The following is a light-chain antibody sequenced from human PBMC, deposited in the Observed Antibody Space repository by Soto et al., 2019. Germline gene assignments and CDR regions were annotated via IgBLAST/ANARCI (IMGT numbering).Light chain of an antibody. CDR3: QSYDSSSRV. V-gene: IGLV6-57*04. J-gene: IGLJ3*02. Sequence: NFMLTQPHSVSESPGKTVTISCTRSSGSIASNYVQWYQQRPGSAPTTVIYEDDQRPSGVPDRFSGSIDSSSNSASFTISGLRTEDEADYYCQSYDSSSRVFGAGTKLTVL. CDR1: SGSIASNY. CDR2: EDD.